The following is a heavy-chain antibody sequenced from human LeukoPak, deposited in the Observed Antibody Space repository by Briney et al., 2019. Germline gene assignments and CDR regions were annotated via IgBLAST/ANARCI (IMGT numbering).Heavy chain of an antibody. Sequence: SETLSLTCTVSGGSISSSSYYWGWIRQPPGKGLEWIGSIYHSGSTYYNPSLKSRVTISVDTSKNQFSLKLSSVTAADTAVYYCARDPTHMIVGGNYFDYWGQGTLVTVSS. CDR1: GGSISSSSYY. D-gene: IGHD3-22*01. V-gene: IGHV4-39*07. CDR2: IYHSGST. J-gene: IGHJ4*02. CDR3: ARDPTHMIVGGNYFDY.